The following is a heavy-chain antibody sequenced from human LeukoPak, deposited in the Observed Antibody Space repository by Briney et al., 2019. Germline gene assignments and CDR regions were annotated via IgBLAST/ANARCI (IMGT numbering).Heavy chain of an antibody. CDR3: ARVSDPTDTDY. V-gene: IGHV4-61*02. Sequence: PSETLSLTCTVSGGSISSGSYYWSWIRQPAGKGLEWIGRIYTSGSTNYNPSLKSRVTISVDTSKNQFSLKLSSVTAADTAVYYCARVSDPTDTDYWGQGTLVTVSS. D-gene: IGHD1-26*01. J-gene: IGHJ4*02. CDR1: GGSISSGSYY. CDR2: IYTSGST.